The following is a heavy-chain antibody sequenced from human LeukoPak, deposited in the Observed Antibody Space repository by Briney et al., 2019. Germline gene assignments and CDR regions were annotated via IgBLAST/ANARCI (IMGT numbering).Heavy chain of an antibody. V-gene: IGHV1-18*01. J-gene: IGHJ6*02. D-gene: IGHD3-3*01. Sequence: ASVKVSCKASGYTFTSYGISWVRQAPGQGLEWMGWISAYNGNTNYAQKLQGRVTMTRNTSISTAYMELSSLRSEDTAVYYCARGPNALRFLEWLSYTTYYYYGMDVWGQGTTVTVSS. CDR1: GYTFTSYG. CDR3: ARGPNALRFLEWLSYTTYYYYGMDV. CDR2: ISAYNGNT.